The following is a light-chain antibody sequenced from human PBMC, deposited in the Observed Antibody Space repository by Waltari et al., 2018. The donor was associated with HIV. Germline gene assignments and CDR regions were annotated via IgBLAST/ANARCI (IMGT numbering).Light chain of an antibody. CDR2: GAS. Sequence: EIVLTQSPGTLSLSPGERATLSCRASQSVSRNFLAWYHQKPGQAPRLLIYGASTRAPGIPDRFSGTGSGTDFTLTISRLEPEDFGVFYCQQYGSSRDYTFGQGTKLEIK. CDR1: QSVSRNF. CDR3: QQYGSSRDYT. V-gene: IGKV3-20*01. J-gene: IGKJ2*01.